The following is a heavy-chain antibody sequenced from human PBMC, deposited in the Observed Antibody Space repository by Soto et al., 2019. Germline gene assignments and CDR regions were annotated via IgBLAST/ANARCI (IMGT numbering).Heavy chain of an antibody. CDR2: IYYSGST. CDR3: ARESGQGGQQTVDY. D-gene: IGHD6-13*01. V-gene: IGHV4-59*01. Sequence: QVQLQESGPGLVKPSETLSLTCTVSGGSISSYYWSWIRKPPGKGLEWIGYIYYSGSTNYNPSLKSRVTISVDTSKNQFSLKLSSVTAADTAVYYCARESGQGGQQTVDYWCQGTLVTVSS. CDR1: GGSISSYY. J-gene: IGHJ4*02.